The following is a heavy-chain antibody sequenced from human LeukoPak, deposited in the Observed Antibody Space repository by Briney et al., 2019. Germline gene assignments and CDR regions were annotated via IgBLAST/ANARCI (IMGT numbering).Heavy chain of an antibody. Sequence: ASVKVSCKASGYTFTGYYMHRVRQAPGQGLEWMGWINPNSGGTNYAQKFQGRVTMTRDTSISTAYMELGRLRSDDTAVYYCASRYCSSTSCYSSGVMDVWGKGTTVTVSS. CDR2: INPNSGGT. CDR1: GYTFTGYY. J-gene: IGHJ6*03. D-gene: IGHD2-2*01. CDR3: ASRYCSSTSCYSSGVMDV. V-gene: IGHV1-2*02.